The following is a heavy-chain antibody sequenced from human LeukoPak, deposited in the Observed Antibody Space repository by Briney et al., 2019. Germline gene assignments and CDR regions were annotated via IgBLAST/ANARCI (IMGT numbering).Heavy chain of an antibody. D-gene: IGHD3-3*01. J-gene: IGHJ4*02. Sequence: PGRSLRLSCAASGFTFSSYAMSWVRQTPGKGLEWVSAISGSGGSTYYADSVKGRFTISRDNSKNTLYLQMNSLRAEDTAVYYCAKVSDPYDFWSGYYLDYWGQGTLVTVSS. CDR1: GFTFSSYA. CDR3: AKVSDPYDFWSGYYLDY. CDR2: ISGSGGST. V-gene: IGHV3-23*01.